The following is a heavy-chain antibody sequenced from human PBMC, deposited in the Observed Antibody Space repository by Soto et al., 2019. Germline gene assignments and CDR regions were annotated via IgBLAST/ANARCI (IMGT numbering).Heavy chain of an antibody. CDR2: INPNSGGT. CDR1: GYTFTGYY. Sequence: GASVKVSCKASGYTFTGYYMHWVRQAPGQGLEWMGWINPNSGGTNYAQKFQGWVTMTRDTSISTAYMELSRLRSDDTAVYYCASSVRGALAYCSSTSCYPAGSYGMDVWGQGTTVTVSS. D-gene: IGHD2-2*01. J-gene: IGHJ6*02. CDR3: ASSVRGALAYCSSTSCYPAGSYGMDV. V-gene: IGHV1-2*04.